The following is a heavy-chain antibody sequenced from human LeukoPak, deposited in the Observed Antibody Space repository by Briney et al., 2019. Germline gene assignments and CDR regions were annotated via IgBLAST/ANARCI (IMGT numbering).Heavy chain of an antibody. V-gene: IGHV3-48*03. CDR3: ARAQRGYSYGDDFDY. CDR1: GFTFSSYE. D-gene: IGHD5-18*01. CDR2: ISSSGSTI. J-gene: IGHJ4*02. Sequence: GGSLRLSCAASGFTFSSYEMNWVRQAPGKGLEWVSYISSSGSTIYYADSVKGRFTISRDNAKNSLYLQMNSLRAEDTAVYYCARAQRGYSYGDDFDYWAREPWSPSPQ.